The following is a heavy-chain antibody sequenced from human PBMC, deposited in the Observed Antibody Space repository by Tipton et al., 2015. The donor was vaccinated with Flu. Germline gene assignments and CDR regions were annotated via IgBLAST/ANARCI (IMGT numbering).Heavy chain of an antibody. J-gene: IGHJ3*02. D-gene: IGHD6-19*01. Sequence: LRLSCTVSGGSTSSVSYYWSWIRQPAGKGLAWIGRIYTSGSTKYNPSLKSRVTISVDTSKNRFSLKLSSVTAADTAVYYCAREGPYSSAWYGLDAFDIWGQGTMVTVSS. CDR2: IYTSGST. CDR1: GGSTSSVSYY. CDR3: AREGPYSSAWYGLDAFDI. V-gene: IGHV4-61*02.